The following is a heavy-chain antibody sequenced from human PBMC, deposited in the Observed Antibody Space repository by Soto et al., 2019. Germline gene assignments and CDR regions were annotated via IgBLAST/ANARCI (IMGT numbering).Heavy chain of an antibody. CDR1: GFAFSIYG. Sequence: GGSLRLSCAASGFAFSIYGMHLVRQSPGKGLEWVAVIWYDGSNKYYADSVKGRFTISRDNSKNTLYLQMNSLRAEDTAVYYCARDLGIVGATQSYYGMDVWGQGTRVTVSS. CDR2: IWYDGSNK. CDR3: ARDLGIVGATQSYYGMDV. J-gene: IGHJ6*02. D-gene: IGHD1-26*01. V-gene: IGHV3-33*01.